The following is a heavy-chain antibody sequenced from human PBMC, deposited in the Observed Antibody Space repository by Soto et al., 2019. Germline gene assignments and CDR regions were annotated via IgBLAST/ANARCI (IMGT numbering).Heavy chain of an antibody. CDR2: ISWNSGSI. V-gene: IGHV3-9*01. CDR1: GFTFDDYA. CDR3: AKDIYRPGELFLGLFDY. J-gene: IGHJ4*02. D-gene: IGHD3-10*01. Sequence: GGSLRLSCAASGFTFDDYAMHWVRQAPGKGLEWVSGISWNSGSIGYADSVKGRFTISRDNAKNSLYLQMNSLRAEDTALYYCAKDIYRPGELFLGLFDYWGQGTLVTVSS.